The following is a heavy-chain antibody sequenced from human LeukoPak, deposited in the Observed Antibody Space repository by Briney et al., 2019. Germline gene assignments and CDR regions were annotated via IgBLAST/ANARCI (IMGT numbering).Heavy chain of an antibody. Sequence: PSETLSLTCTVSGGSISSGGYYWSWIRQHPGKGLEWIGYIYYSGSTYYNPSLKSRVTISVDTSKNQFSLKLSSVTAADTAVYYYARGVVYALFDYWGQGTLVTVSS. CDR2: IYYSGST. CDR1: GGSISSGGYY. J-gene: IGHJ4*02. CDR3: ARGVVYALFDY. V-gene: IGHV4-31*03. D-gene: IGHD2-8*02.